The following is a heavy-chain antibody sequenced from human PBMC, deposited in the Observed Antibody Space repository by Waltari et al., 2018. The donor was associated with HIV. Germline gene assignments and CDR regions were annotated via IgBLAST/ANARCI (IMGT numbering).Heavy chain of an antibody. J-gene: IGHJ4*02. Sequence: QLQLEESGGELVKPGGSLRLSCAASVFNFRHYYMIWMRQAPGKGLEWIAHISRGGSSTYYADSVKGRFTISRDNAKKSLYLQMLSLRAEDTAIYYCARGEQSAHGPSDYWGQGTLVTVSS. CDR3: ARGEQSAHGPSDY. V-gene: IGHV3-11*01. CDR1: VFNFRHYY. D-gene: IGHD4-17*01. CDR2: ISRGGSST.